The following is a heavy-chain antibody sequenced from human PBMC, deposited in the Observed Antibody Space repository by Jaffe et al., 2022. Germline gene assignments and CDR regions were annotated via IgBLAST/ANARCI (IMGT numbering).Heavy chain of an antibody. Sequence: EVQLVESGGGLVQPGGSLRLSCAASGFTFSSYWMSWVRQAPGKGLEWVANIKQDGSEKYYVDSVKGRFTISRDNAKNSLYLQMNSLRAEDTAVYYCARERDYGDYVGTVFGYWGQGTLVTVSS. CDR1: GFTFSSYW. CDR2: IKQDGSEK. D-gene: IGHD4-17*01. J-gene: IGHJ4*02. V-gene: IGHV3-7*05. CDR3: ARERDYGDYVGTVFGY.